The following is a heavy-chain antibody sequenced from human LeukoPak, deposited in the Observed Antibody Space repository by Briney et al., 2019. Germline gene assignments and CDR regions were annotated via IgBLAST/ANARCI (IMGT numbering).Heavy chain of an antibody. Sequence: VASVKVSCKASGYTFTSYGISWVRQAPGQGLEWMGWISAYNGNTNYAQKLQGRVTMTSDTSTSTAYMELRSLRSDDTAVYYCARQGYYDFWSGYYTAGPYYMDVWGKGTTVTVSS. CDR3: ARQGYYDFWSGYYTAGPYYMDV. CDR2: ISAYNGNT. V-gene: IGHV1-18*01. D-gene: IGHD3-3*01. J-gene: IGHJ6*03. CDR1: GYTFTSYG.